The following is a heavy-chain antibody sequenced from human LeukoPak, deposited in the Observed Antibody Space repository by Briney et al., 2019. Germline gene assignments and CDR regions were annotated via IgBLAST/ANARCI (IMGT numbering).Heavy chain of an antibody. CDR3: AKDHLAAADSDY. J-gene: IGHJ4*02. V-gene: IGHV3-20*04. D-gene: IGHD6-13*01. CDR2: INWNGGST. CDR1: GFTFDDYG. Sequence: GALRLSCAASGFTFDDYGMSWVRQAPGKGLEWVSGINWNGGSTGYADSVKGRFTISRDNAKNSLYLQMNSLRAEDTAVYYCAKDHLAAADSDYWGQGTLVTVSS.